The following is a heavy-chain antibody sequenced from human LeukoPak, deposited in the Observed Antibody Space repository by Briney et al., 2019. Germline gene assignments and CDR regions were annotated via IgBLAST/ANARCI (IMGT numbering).Heavy chain of an antibody. V-gene: IGHV3-30*02. D-gene: IGHD1-26*01. CDR1: GFTFSSSA. Sequence: GGSLRLSCTTSGFTFSSSAMSWVRQAPGKGLEWVAFIRYDGSNKHYADSVKGRFTISRDDSKNTLYLQMNSLRAEDTALYYCAKDRSGNYYPAVDYWGQGTLATVSS. CDR3: AKDRSGNYYPAVDY. J-gene: IGHJ4*02. CDR2: IRYDGSNK.